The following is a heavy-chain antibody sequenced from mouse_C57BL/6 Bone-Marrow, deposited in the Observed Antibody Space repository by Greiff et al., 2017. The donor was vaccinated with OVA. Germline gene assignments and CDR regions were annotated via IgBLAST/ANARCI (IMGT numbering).Heavy chain of an antibody. CDR2: IWTGGGT. J-gene: IGHJ2*01. D-gene: IGHD2-5*01. CDR3: ARGDYSKGYYFDY. CDR1: GFSLTSYA. Sequence: QVQLQQSGPGLVAPSQSLSITCTVSGFSLTSYAISWVRQPPGKGLEWLGVIWTGGGTNYNYALKSRLSISKDNSKSQIFLKMNSLQTDDTARDDWARGDYSKGYYFDYWGQGTTLTVSS. V-gene: IGHV2-9-1*01.